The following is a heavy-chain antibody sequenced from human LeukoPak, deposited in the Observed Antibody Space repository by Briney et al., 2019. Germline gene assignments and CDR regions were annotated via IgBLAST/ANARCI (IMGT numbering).Heavy chain of an antibody. J-gene: IGHJ3*02. V-gene: IGHV4-39*01. CDR1: GGSISSSSYC. CDR2: INYSGSN. Sequence: SETLSLTCTVSGGSISSSSYCWGWTRQPPGKGLEWIGSINYSGSNYYNPSFKARATISENTSKTQCTLKLSSVTAGDTAVYYCAGHYYETTIDAFDMGGQGTMVTVSS. D-gene: IGHD3-22*01. CDR3: AGHYYETTIDAFDM.